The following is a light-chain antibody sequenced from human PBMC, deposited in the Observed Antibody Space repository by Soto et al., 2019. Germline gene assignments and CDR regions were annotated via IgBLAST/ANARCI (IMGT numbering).Light chain of an antibody. CDR2: GAS. V-gene: IGKV3-15*01. Sequence: EIWMTQYPASLSVPPGERATLSCRASQSVSTNFAWYLQKPGQAPRLLIYGASTRATAVPARLTASGYGTEFTISISSLQPDDFGVYYCQQYDTWPRTFGHGTQVDIK. CDR3: QQYDTWPRT. J-gene: IGKJ1*01. CDR1: QSVSTN.